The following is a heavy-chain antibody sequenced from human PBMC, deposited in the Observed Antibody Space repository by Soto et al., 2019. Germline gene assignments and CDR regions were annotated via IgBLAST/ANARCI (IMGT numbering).Heavy chain of an antibody. D-gene: IGHD4-17*01. Sequence: QVHLVESGAGVVQPGRSLRLSCAASGFTFSSYGMHWVRQAPGQGLEWVALTWNDGTNKYYADSVKGRFTISRDNSKNTLYLQMNSLRVEDTAVYYCARDLDLYGDSCFDYWGQGTLVTVSS. CDR2: TWNDGTNK. V-gene: IGHV3-33*01. CDR3: ARDLDLYGDSCFDY. J-gene: IGHJ4*02. CDR1: GFTFSSYG.